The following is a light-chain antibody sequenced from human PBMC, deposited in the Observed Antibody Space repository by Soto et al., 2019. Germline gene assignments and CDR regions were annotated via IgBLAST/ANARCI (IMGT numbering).Light chain of an antibody. V-gene: IGKV3-20*01. CDR3: GQFVSAPPRT. CDR2: GVS. J-gene: IGKJ1*01. Sequence: IVLTQSPATLSLSPGERATLSCRASESVGSTFLAWYQQKPGQAPRLLIYGVSTRATGIPDRFSGSWSGTDFTLSISRLEPEDFAVYYCGQFVSAPPRTFGQGTKVDIK. CDR1: ESVGSTF.